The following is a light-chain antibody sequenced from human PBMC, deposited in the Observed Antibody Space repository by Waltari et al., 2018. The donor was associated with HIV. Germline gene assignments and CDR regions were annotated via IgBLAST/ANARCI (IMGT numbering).Light chain of an antibody. CDR3: QQRSNWPPRYS. Sequence: TVLTQSPATLSLSPGERATLSCRASQNVSSYLAWYQQKPGQAPRLLIYGASNRATGIPARFSGSGSGTDFTLTINSLEPEDFAVYYCQQRSNWPPRYSFGQGTKLEIK. CDR1: QNVSSY. V-gene: IGKV3-11*01. J-gene: IGKJ2*03. CDR2: GAS.